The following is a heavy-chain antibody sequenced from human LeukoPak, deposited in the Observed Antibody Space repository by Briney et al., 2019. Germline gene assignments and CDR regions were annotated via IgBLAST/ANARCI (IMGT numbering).Heavy chain of an antibody. CDR1: GFSFSDHY. CDR2: ISTSSST. Sequence: GGSLRLSCAASGFSFSDHYMSWIRQAPGKGLEWVSYISTSSSTSYADSVEGRFTVSRDNAQSSLFLQMYSLRDEDTAMYYCARTRGRGPGGHFDSWGQGTLVTVSS. J-gene: IGHJ4*02. V-gene: IGHV3-11*01. CDR3: ARTRGRGPGGHFDS. D-gene: IGHD3-10*01.